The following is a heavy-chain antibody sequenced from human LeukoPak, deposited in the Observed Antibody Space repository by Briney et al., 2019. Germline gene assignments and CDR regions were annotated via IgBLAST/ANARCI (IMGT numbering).Heavy chain of an antibody. CDR1: GYTFTSYY. J-gene: IGHJ6*02. Sequence: ASVKVSCKASGYTFTSYYMHWVRQAPGQGLEWMGTINPSGGNTSYAQKFQGRFTITRDTSTSTVYMQLNSLRSEDTAVHYCAGSYYDSYYYRMDVWGQGSTVTVSS. V-gene: IGHV1-46*01. CDR3: AGSYYDSYYYRMDV. D-gene: IGHD3-22*01. CDR2: INPSGGNT.